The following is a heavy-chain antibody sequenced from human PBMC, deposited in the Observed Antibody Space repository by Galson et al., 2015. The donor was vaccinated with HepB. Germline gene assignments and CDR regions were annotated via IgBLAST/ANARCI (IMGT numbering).Heavy chain of an antibody. CDR1: GGSISSGDYY. Sequence: LSLTCTVSGGSISSGDYYWSWIRQPPGKGLEWIGYIYYSGSTYYNPSLKSRVTISVDTSKNQFSLKLSSVTAADTAVYYCARGTLYYYDSSGYPTDAFDIWGQGTMVTVSS. CDR2: IYYSGST. V-gene: IGHV4-30-4*01. D-gene: IGHD3-22*01. J-gene: IGHJ3*02. CDR3: ARGTLYYYDSSGYPTDAFDI.